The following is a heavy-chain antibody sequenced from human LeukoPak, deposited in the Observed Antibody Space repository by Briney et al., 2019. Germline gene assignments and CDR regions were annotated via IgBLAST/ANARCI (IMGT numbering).Heavy chain of an antibody. J-gene: IGHJ4*02. CDR3: ARGWNYIDQ. D-gene: IGHD1-1*01. V-gene: IGHV6-1*01. CDR1: GDSVSSNSAT. Sequence: SQTLSLTCAISGDSVSSNSATWSWIRQSPSRGLECLGRTYYRSKWYDNYAESVKSRITINPDTSKNQCSLQLNSVTPEDTAVYYCARGWNYIDQWGQGILVTVSS. CDR2: TYYRSKWYD.